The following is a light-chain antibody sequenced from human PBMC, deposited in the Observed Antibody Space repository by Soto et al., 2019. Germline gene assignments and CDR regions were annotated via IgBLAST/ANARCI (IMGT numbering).Light chain of an antibody. Sequence: QSVLTQSPSASASLGASVKLTCTLSSGHSSYSIAWHQQQPEKAPRFLMKINSDDSLNKGDGIPDRFSGSSSGAERYLTISSLQTEDEADYYCQTWATGGVFGGGTKVTVL. J-gene: IGLJ2*01. CDR1: SGHSSYS. CDR2: INSDDSL. CDR3: QTWATGGV. V-gene: IGLV4-69*01.